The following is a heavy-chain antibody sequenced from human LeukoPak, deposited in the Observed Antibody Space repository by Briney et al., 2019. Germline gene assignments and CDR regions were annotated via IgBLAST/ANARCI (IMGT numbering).Heavy chain of an antibody. CDR1: GNSIRSYY. CDR3: AAALTGYADY. J-gene: IGHJ4*02. D-gene: IGHD3-9*01. Sequence: SETLSLTCSVSGNSIRSYYWSWVRQSPGKGLEWIGYIYYSGTTKYNPSLESRVTISVATSKDRFPLNLSSVTAADTAVYYCAAALTGYADYWGQGTLVTVSS. V-gene: IGHV4-59*08. CDR2: IYYSGTT.